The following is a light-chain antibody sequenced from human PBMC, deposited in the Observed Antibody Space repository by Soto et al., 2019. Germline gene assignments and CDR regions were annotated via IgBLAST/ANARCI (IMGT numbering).Light chain of an antibody. CDR1: SSDVGGYNY. CDR3: NLYTTSNTRQIV. J-gene: IGLJ1*01. Sequence: QSVLTQPASVSGSPGQSITISCTGTSSDVGGYNYVSWYQQHPGKAPKFMIYDVSNRPSGVSTRFSGSKSGNTASLTISGLQAEDEADYYCNLYTTSNTRQIVFGTGTKVTVL. V-gene: IGLV2-14*01. CDR2: DVS.